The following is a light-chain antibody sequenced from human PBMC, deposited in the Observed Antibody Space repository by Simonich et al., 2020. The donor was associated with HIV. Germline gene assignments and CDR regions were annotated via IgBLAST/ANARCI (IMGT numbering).Light chain of an antibody. CDR2: WAS. J-gene: IGKJ1*01. V-gene: IGKV4-1*01. Sequence: DIVMTQSPDSLAVSLGERATINCKSSQSVLYSSHNKNYLAWYQQKPGQPPKLLIYWASTRESGVPDRFSGGGSGTDFTLTISSLQTEDVAVYYCQQYYGTPPTFGQGTKVEIK. CDR3: QQYYGTPPT. CDR1: QSVLYSSHNKNY.